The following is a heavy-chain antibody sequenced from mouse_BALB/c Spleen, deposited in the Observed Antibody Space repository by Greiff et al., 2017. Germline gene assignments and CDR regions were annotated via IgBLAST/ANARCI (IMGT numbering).Heavy chain of an antibody. D-gene: IGHD1-1*01. Sequence: EVNVVESGGGLVKPGGSLTLSCAASGFTFSSYAMSWVRQTPEKRLEWVASISSGGSTYYPDSVKGRFTISRDNARNILYLQMSSLRSEDTALYYCVLLRRHAMDYWGQGTSVTVSS. CDR3: VLLRRHAMDY. CDR1: GFTFSSYA. V-gene: IGHV5-6-5*01. CDR2: ISSGGST. J-gene: IGHJ4*01.